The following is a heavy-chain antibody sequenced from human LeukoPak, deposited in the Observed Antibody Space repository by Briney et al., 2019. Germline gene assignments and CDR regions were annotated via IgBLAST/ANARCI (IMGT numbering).Heavy chain of an antibody. Sequence: SETLSLTCTVSGYSISSGYYWGWIRQPPGKGPEWIGSIYHSGSTYYNPSLKSRVTISVDTSKNQFSLKLTSVTAADTAVYYCARVEASGYDYGAFDYWGQGTLVTVSS. V-gene: IGHV4-38-2*02. CDR2: IYHSGST. D-gene: IGHD5-12*01. J-gene: IGHJ4*02. CDR1: GYSISSGYY. CDR3: ARVEASGYDYGAFDY.